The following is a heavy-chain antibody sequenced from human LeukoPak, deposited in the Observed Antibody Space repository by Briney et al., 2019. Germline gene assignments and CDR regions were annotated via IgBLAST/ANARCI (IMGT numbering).Heavy chain of an antibody. D-gene: IGHD6-13*01. CDR1: GGTFSSYA. CDR2: IIPIFGTA. J-gene: IGHJ5*02. V-gene: IGHV1-69*05. CDR3: ARGGGSSWYFEGGWFDP. Sequence: SVKVSCKASGGTFSSYAISWVRQAPGQGLEWMGGIIPIFGTANYAQKFQGRVTITTDESTSTAYMELSSLRSEDTAVYYCARGGGSSWYFEGGWFDPWGQGTLVTVSS.